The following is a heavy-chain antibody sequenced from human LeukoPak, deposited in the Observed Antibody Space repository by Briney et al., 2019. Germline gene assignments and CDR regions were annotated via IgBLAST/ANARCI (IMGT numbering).Heavy chain of an antibody. J-gene: IGHJ4*02. CDR1: GFTFSSYS. Sequence: PGGSLRLSCAASGFTFSSYSMNWVRQALGKGLEWVSSISSSSSYIYYADSVKGRFTISRDNAKNSLYLQMNSLRAEDTAVYYCASSIGLLRPESWGQGTLVTVSS. CDR2: ISSSSSYI. V-gene: IGHV3-21*01. D-gene: IGHD2-15*01. CDR3: ASSIGLLRPES.